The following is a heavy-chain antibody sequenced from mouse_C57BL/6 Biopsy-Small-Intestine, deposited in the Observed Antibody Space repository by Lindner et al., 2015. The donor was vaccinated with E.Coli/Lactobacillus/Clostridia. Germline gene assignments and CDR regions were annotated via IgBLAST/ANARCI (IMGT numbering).Heavy chain of an antibody. J-gene: IGHJ4*01. D-gene: IGHD2-4*01. V-gene: IGHV3-8*01. CDR1: GYSITSDY. Sequence: VQLQESGPGLAKPSQTLSLTCSVTGYSITSDYWIWIRKFPGMTLEYMGYITYSGNTFYNPSLKSRISITRDMSKNQFYLQLNSVTTEDTATYYCARGGLPGGYAMDYWGQGTSVTVSS. CDR2: ITYSGNT. CDR3: ARGGLPGGYAMDY.